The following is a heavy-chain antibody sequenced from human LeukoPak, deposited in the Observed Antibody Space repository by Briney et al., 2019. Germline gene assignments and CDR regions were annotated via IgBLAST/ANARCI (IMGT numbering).Heavy chain of an antibody. D-gene: IGHD6-19*01. CDR2: VRFDGSNT. CDR1: GFYFNTYA. V-gene: IGHV3-30*02. CDR3: AKSSGSSSWYDYFDY. J-gene: IGHJ4*02. Sequence: GGSLRLSCAASGFYFNTYAMHWVRQAPGKGLEWVALVRFDGSNTRYADSVKGRFTISRDNSKNTLFLQMNNLRPEDTAVYYCAKSSGSSSWYDYFDYWGQGTLATVSS.